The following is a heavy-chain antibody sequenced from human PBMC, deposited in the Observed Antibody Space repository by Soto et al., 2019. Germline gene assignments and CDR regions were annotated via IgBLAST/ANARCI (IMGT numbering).Heavy chain of an antibody. Sequence: SVKVSCKASGGTFSSYTISRVRQAPGQGLEWMGRIIPILGIANYAQKFQGRVTITADKSTSTAYMELSSLRSEDTAVYYCAREGYCSSTSCYAPIDYWGQGTLVTVSS. CDR2: IIPILGIA. CDR3: AREGYCSSTSCYAPIDY. J-gene: IGHJ4*02. CDR1: GGTFSSYT. D-gene: IGHD2-2*01. V-gene: IGHV1-69*04.